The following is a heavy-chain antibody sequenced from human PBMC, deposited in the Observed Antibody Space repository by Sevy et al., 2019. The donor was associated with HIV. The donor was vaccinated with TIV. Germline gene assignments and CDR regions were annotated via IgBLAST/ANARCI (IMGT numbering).Heavy chain of an antibody. D-gene: IGHD1-7*01. CDR3: AKVPSSGWNYLLDY. V-gene: IGHV3-30*02. J-gene: IGHJ4*02. Sequence: GGSLRLSCAASGFIFGDHGMHWVRQAPGKGLEWVAFIRLDGSDRYYADSVKGRFTISRDNSKNTLDLQMNSLRAEDTAVYYCAKVPSSGWNYLLDYWGQGILVTVSS. CDR2: IRLDGSDR. CDR1: GFIFGDHG.